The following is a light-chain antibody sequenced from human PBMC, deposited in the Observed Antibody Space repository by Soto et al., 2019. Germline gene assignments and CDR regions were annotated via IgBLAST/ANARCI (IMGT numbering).Light chain of an antibody. CDR1: QSIKSW. V-gene: IGKV1-5*03. J-gene: IGKJ5*01. Sequence: DTQMTQSPSTLSASVGDTVSITCLASQSIKSWLAWYQQKPGKAPNLLIHRASTLQSGVPSRFSSSGSGTEFTLTITGLQPDDFATYYCQHYNTYPYTFGQGTRLEIK. CDR2: RAS. CDR3: QHYNTYPYT.